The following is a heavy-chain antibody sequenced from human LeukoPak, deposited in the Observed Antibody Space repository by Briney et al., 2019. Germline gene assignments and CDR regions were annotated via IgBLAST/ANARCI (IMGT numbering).Heavy chain of an antibody. Sequence: GGSLRLSCAASGFTFSSYSMNWVRQAPGKGLEWVSAISGSGGGTYYADSVKGRLTISRDNSKNTLYLQMNSLRAEDTAVYYCAKVLNLSDYYDSSGYYYAALDYWGQGTLVTVSS. J-gene: IGHJ4*02. V-gene: IGHV3-23*01. CDR1: GFTFSSYS. CDR2: ISGSGGGT. D-gene: IGHD3-22*01. CDR3: AKVLNLSDYYDSSGYYYAALDY.